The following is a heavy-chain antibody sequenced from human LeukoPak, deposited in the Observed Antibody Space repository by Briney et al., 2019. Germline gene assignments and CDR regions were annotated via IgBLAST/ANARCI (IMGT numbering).Heavy chain of an antibody. CDR1: GFTFSNYG. CDR2: IYSGGST. CDR3: ARGLYDSSGYPTYYYYMDV. V-gene: IGHV3-53*01. D-gene: IGHD3-22*01. Sequence: GGSLRLSCAASGFTFSNYGLSWVRQAPGKGLEWVSLIYSGGSTYYADSVKGRFTISRDNSKNTLYLQMNSLRAEDTAVYYCARGLYDSSGYPTYYYYMDVWGKGTTVTISS. J-gene: IGHJ6*03.